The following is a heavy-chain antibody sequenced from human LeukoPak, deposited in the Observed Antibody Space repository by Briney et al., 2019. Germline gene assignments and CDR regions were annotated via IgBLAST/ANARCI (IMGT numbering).Heavy chain of an antibody. Sequence: GGSLRLSCAASGFTFNNYNMNWVRQAPGKGLEWVSAISGSGGSTYNADSVKGRFTISRDNSKNTLYLQMNSLRAEDTAVYYCAKERYYDYVWGSYLDYWGQGTLVTVSS. CDR2: ISGSGGST. CDR1: GFTFNNYN. D-gene: IGHD3-16*01. V-gene: IGHV3-23*01. J-gene: IGHJ4*02. CDR3: AKERYYDYVWGSYLDY.